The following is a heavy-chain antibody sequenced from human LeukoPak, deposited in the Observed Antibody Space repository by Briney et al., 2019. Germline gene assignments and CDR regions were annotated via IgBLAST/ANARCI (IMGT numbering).Heavy chain of an antibody. CDR3: TKAKGQSWLFSHY. CDR1: GFTFSSYG. D-gene: IGHD3-22*01. Sequence: GGSLRLSCAASGFTFSSYGMHWVRQAPGKGLEWVAFIQYDGSNKYYADSVKGRFTVSRDNSKRTFYLQMNDLRGEDTAIYYCTKAKGQSWLFSHYWGRGTLVTVSS. J-gene: IGHJ4*02. V-gene: IGHV3-30*02. CDR2: IQYDGSNK.